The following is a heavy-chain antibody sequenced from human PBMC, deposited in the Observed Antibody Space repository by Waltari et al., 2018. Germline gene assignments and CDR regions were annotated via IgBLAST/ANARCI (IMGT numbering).Heavy chain of an antibody. CDR2: IYYSGST. J-gene: IGHJ3*01. CDR3: ARQFSYYDSTDD. CDR1: GGSISSSSYY. D-gene: IGHD3-22*01. Sequence: QLQLQESGPGLVKPSETLSLTCTVSGGSISSSSYYWGWIRQPPGKGREWIGSIYYSGSTYYSPSVKSRVTISGDTSKNQFSLKLSFVTAADTAVYYCARQFSYYDSTDDWGQGTMVTVSS. V-gene: IGHV4-39*01.